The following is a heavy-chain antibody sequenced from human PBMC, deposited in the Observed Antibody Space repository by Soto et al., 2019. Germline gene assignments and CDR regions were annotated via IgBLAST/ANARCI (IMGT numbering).Heavy chain of an antibody. CDR3: ARGWGYDSNDYYYAY. CDR1: GGTFSRHA. V-gene: IGHV1-69*01. J-gene: IGHJ4*02. CDR2: IIPIFGTA. Sequence: QVQLVQSGAEVRKPGSSVKVSCKASGGTFSRHAISWVRQAPGQGLEWRGGIIPIFGTANHAQKFQARVTIIADESTSTVYMELSSLRSEDTAMYYCARGWGYDSNDYYYAYWGQGTLVIVSS. D-gene: IGHD3-22*01.